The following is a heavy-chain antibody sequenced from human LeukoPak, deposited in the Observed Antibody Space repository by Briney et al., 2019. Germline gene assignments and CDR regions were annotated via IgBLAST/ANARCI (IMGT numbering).Heavy chain of an antibody. CDR1: GFTFSSYG. Sequence: GGSLRLSCAASGFTFSSYGMHWVRQAPGKGLEWVAVIWYDGSNKYYADSVKGRFTISRDNSKNTLYLQMNSLRAEDTAVYYCAREIGDSIRFDAGGQGTLGTVS. D-gene: IGHD3-10*01. CDR2: IWYDGSNK. J-gene: IGHJ5*02. CDR3: AREIGDSIRFDA. V-gene: IGHV3-33*01.